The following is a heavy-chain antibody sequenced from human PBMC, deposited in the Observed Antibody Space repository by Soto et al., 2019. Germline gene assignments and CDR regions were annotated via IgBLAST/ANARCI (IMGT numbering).Heavy chain of an antibody. J-gene: IGHJ4*02. V-gene: IGHV3-23*01. D-gene: IGHD1-1*01. CDR1: GFTFSSYA. Sequence: GGSLRLSCTASGFTFSSYAMRWARQAPGKGPEWVAGIYGNGAGTYYADSVKGRFTISRDNSKNTLDLQMNSLRAEDTAVYYCARKGTWNSFDYWGQGTLVTVSS. CDR3: ARKGTWNSFDY. CDR2: IYGNGAGT.